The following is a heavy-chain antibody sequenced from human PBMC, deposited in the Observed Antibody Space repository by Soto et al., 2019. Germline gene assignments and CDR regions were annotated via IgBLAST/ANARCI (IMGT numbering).Heavy chain of an antibody. V-gene: IGHV3-30*18. J-gene: IGHJ5*02. CDR1: GFTFSSYG. CDR3: AKPGKRVTHYDFWSGYLPLFDP. CDR2: ISYDGSNK. D-gene: IGHD3-3*01. Sequence: TGGSLRLSGAASGFTFSSYGMHWVRQAPGKGLEWLAVISYDGSNKYYADSVKGRFTIPRDNSKNTLYLQMNSLRAEDTAVYYCAKPGKRVTHYDFWSGYLPLFDPWGQGTLVTVSS.